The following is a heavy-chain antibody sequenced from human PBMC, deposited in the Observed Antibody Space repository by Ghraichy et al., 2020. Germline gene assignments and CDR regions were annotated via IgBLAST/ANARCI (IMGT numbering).Heavy chain of an antibody. CDR3: ARGMQQLKY. D-gene: IGHD6-13*01. V-gene: IGHV4-59*01. CDR1: GGSISSYY. Sequence: ESLNISCTVSGGSISSYYWSWIRQPPGKGLEWIGYISYSGSTNYNPSLKSRVTISVDTSKNQFSLKLSSVTAADTAVYYCARGMQQLKYWGQGTLVTVSS. CDR2: ISYSGST. J-gene: IGHJ4*02.